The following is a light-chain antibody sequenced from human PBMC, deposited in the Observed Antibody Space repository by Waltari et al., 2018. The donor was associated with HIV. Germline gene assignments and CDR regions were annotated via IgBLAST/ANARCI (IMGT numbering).Light chain of an antibody. J-gene: IGLJ1*01. CDR3: QSYDTSLSGNYV. CDR2: GNS. Sequence: QSVLTQPPSVSGAPGQRVTIPCTGSSSNIGAGYDVPWYQQLPGTAPKLLIYGNSNRPSGVPDRFSGSKSGTSASLAITGLQAEDEADYYCQSYDTSLSGNYVFGTGTKVTVL. V-gene: IGLV1-40*01. CDR1: SSNIGAGYD.